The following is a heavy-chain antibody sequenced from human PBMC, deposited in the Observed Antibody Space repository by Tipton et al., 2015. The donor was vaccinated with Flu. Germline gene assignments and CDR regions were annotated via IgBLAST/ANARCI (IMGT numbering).Heavy chain of an antibody. Sequence: TLSLTCTVSSGSIRSTNYFCAWIRQPPGKRLEWIGSIYYSGGTYYNPSLKSRVTMSVDTSKNQFSLKLNSVTAADTAVYYCARLSYYDVDLKNFYFEDWGQGTLVTVSS. CDR1: SGSIRSTNYF. D-gene: IGHD3-10*02. V-gene: IGHV4-39*01. CDR3: ARLSYYDVDLKNFYFED. CDR2: IYYSGGT. J-gene: IGHJ4*02.